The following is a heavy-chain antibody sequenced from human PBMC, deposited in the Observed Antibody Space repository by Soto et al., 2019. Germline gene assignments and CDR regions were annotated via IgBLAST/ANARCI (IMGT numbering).Heavy chain of an antibody. CDR2: ISSSSSYI. J-gene: IGHJ6*02. Sequence: PGGSLRLSCAASGFTFSSYSMNWVRQAPGKGLEWVSSISSSSSYIYYADSVKGRFTISRDNAKNSLYLQMNSLRAEDTAVYYRARGGQTYYYDSSGSMSYGMDVWGQGTTVTVSS. CDR3: ARGGQTYYYDSSGSMSYGMDV. CDR1: GFTFSSYS. D-gene: IGHD3-22*01. V-gene: IGHV3-21*01.